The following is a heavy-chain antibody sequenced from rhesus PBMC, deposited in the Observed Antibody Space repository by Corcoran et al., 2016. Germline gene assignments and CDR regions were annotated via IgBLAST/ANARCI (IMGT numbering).Heavy chain of an antibody. V-gene: IGHV4-106*01. D-gene: IGHD2-21*01. J-gene: IGHJ4*01. CDR1: GGSISDSYY. CDR3: ASDVVVAPFDY. CDR2: IYGSGGST. Sequence: QVQLQESGPGLVKPSETLSLTCAVSGGSISDSYYWRWIRQPPGKGLEWIWYIYGSGGSTHYNTSLESRTTNSTDTAKNQFSLKLSSVTAADTAVYYCASDVVVAPFDYWGQGVLGTVSS.